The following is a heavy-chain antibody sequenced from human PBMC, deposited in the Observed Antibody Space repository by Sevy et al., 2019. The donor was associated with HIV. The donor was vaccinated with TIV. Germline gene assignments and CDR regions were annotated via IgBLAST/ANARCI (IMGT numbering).Heavy chain of an antibody. V-gene: IGHV1-69*13. J-gene: IGHJ4*02. D-gene: IGHD1-7*01. CDR3: ARDLITGTTGGGY. CDR2: IIPIFGTA. CDR1: GGTFSSYA. Sequence: ASVKVSCKASGGTFSSYAIGWVRQAPGQGLEWMGGIIPIFGTANYAQKFQGRVTITADESTSTAYMELSSLRSEDTAVYYCARDLITGTTGGGYWGQGTLVTVSS.